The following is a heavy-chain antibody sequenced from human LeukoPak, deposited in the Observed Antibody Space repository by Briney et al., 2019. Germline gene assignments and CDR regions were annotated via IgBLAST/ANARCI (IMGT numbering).Heavy chain of an antibody. D-gene: IGHD3-10*01. CDR3: TRGFGSGSSLPFDY. CDR2: IESDGSST. V-gene: IGHV3-74*01. J-gene: IGHJ4*02. Sequence: GGSLRLSCVASGFTFSSYWMHWVRQAPGKGLVWVSRIESDGSSTSYADSVKGRFTISRDNAKNTLSLQMSSLRAEDTAMYYCTRGFGSGSSLPFDYWGQVTLVTVSS. CDR1: GFTFSSYW.